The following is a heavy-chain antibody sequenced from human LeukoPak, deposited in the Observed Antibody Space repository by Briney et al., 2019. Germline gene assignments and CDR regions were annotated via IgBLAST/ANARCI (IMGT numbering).Heavy chain of an antibody. CDR2: INGDGSST. CDR3: ARELYYYYMGV. V-gene: IGHV3-74*01. CDR1: GFTFSGFW. J-gene: IGHJ6*03. Sequence: GGSLRLSCAASGFTFSGFWMHWVRQTPGKGPVWVSRINGDGSSTNYADSVKGRFTISRDNAQNTLYLQMNSLRDEDTAVYYCARELYYYYMGVWGKGTTVTVSS.